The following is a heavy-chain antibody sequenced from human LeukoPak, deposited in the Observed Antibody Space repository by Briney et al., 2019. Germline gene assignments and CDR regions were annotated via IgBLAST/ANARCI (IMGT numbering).Heavy chain of an antibody. V-gene: IGHV4-59*08. CDR2: IYYSGST. Sequence: NPSETLSLTCTVSGGSISSYYWSWIRQPPGKGLEWIGYIYYSGSTNYNPSLKSRVTISVDTSKNQFSLKLSSVTAADTAVYYCARHPHYCSSTSCYRFDPWGQGTLVTVSS. J-gene: IGHJ5*02. CDR1: GGSISSYY. D-gene: IGHD2-2*02. CDR3: ARHPHYCSSTSCYRFDP.